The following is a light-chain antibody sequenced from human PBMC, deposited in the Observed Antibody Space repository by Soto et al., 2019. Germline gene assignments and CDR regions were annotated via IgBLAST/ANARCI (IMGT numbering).Light chain of an antibody. CDR2: DAS. J-gene: IGKJ4*01. V-gene: IGKV1-5*01. CDR1: QSISSW. CDR3: QQANSFTLT. Sequence: DFPMTQSPSTLSASVGDRVTITGRASQSISSWLAWYQKKPGKAPKILIYDASSLESGVPSRFSGSGSGTEFNLTISRLQTEDFATYYCQQANSFTLTFGGGTKVDI.